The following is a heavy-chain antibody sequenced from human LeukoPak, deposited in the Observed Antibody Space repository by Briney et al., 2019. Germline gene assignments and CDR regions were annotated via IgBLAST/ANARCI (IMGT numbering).Heavy chain of an antibody. J-gene: IGHJ6*03. D-gene: IGHD6-13*01. Sequence: GGFLRLSCAASGFTFSNYAMHWVRQAPGKGLEWVALISYDESNKYYADSVKGRFTISRDNSKNTLYLQMNSLRAEDTAVYYCARVGFESSSWHPTNYYYYMDVWGTGTTVTVSS. CDR1: GFTFSNYA. CDR3: ARVGFESSSWHPTNYYYYMDV. CDR2: ISYDESNK. V-gene: IGHV3-30-3*01.